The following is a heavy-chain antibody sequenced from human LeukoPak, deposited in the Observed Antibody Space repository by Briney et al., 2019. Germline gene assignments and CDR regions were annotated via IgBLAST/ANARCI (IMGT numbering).Heavy chain of an antibody. CDR3: ARERGSYLTRWFDP. V-gene: IGHV4-59*01. D-gene: IGHD1-26*01. J-gene: IGHJ5*02. Sequence: SETLSLTCTVTGGSISSYYWSWIRQPPGKGLEWIGYIYYSGSTNYNPSLKSRVTISVDTSKNQFSLKLSSVTAADTAVYYCARERGSYLTRWFDPWGQGTLVTVSS. CDR2: IYYSGST. CDR1: GGSISSYY.